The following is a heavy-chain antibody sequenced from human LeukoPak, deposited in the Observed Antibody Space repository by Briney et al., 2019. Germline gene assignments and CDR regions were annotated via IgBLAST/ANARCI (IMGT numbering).Heavy chain of an antibody. CDR2: ISYNGNT. CDR1: GSSISGGGYY. J-gene: IGHJ4*01. Sequence: SETLSLTCTVSGSSISGGGYYWSWVRQHPGKGVEWIGYISYNGNTNYNPALKSRVSISLATYANQLSLRLSSATAADTAVYFCARVSNYALYYFEFWGQGTLVTVSS. V-gene: IGHV4-31*03. CDR3: ARVSNYALYYFEF. D-gene: IGHD4-11*01.